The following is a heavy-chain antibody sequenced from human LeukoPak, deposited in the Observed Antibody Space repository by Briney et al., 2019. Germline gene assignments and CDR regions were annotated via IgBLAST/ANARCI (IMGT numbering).Heavy chain of an antibody. CDR3: AELGITMIGGV. Sequence: PGGSLRLSCAASGFTVSSNYMTWVRQAPGKGLEWVSAISGSGGSTYYADSVKGRFTISRDSAKNSLYLQMNSLRAEDTAVYYCAELGITMIGGVWGKGTTVTISS. V-gene: IGHV3-23*01. CDR1: GFTVSSNY. D-gene: IGHD3-10*02. CDR2: ISGSGGST. J-gene: IGHJ6*04.